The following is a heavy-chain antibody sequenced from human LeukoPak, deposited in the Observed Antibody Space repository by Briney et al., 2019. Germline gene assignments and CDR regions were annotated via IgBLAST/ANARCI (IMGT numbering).Heavy chain of an antibody. CDR3: ARVRITETTFKNFYDGLDV. CDR1: GGSFSGYY. Sequence: PSETLSLTCAVYGGSFSGYYWNWIRQPPEKGLEWIGEINHSGNTNYNPSLKSRITISVDTSKNQFSLKLRSVTAADTAVYYCARVRITETTFKNFYDGLDVWGQGTTVTVSS. CDR2: INHSGNT. J-gene: IGHJ6*02. V-gene: IGHV4-34*01. D-gene: IGHD4-17*01.